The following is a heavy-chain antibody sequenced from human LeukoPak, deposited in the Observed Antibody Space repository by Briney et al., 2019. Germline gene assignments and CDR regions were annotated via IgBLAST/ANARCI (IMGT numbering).Heavy chain of an antibody. CDR2: IDPSDSYT. V-gene: IGHV5-10-1*01. CDR1: GYRFTNYW. J-gene: IGHJ4*02. D-gene: IGHD3-9*01. Sequence: HGESLKISCKGSGYRFTNYWINWVRQMPGKGLEWMGRIDPSDSYTDYSPSFQGHVTISIDKSISTAYLQWSSLKASDTAMYYCARHSHYDTLTGYPHWGQGTLVPVSS. CDR3: ARHSHYDTLTGYPH.